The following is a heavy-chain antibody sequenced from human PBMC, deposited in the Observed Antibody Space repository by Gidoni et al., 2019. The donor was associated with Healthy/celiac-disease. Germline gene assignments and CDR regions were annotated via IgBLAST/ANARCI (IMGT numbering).Heavy chain of an antibody. J-gene: IGHJ5*02. CDR2: ISYDGSNK. CDR3: AKATSRHYYGSGDP. Sequence: QGRLVDSGGGVVQPGRCLILPCAAAGCTVSSYGMHWVRQAPGKGLEWVAVISYDGSNKYYADSVKGRFTISRDNSKNTLYLQMNSLRAEDTAVYYCAKATSRHYYGSGDPWGQGTLVTVSS. CDR1: GCTVSSYG. V-gene: IGHV3-30*18. D-gene: IGHD3-10*01.